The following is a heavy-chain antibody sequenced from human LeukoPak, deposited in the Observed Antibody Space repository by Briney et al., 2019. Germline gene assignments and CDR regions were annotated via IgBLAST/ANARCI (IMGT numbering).Heavy chain of an antibody. J-gene: IGHJ4*02. V-gene: IGHV4-59*08. CDR2: IYYIGTT. CDR1: VGALRRYF. CDR3: ARRSVLVGAPFDY. Sequence: SYPLPLTRTVSVGALRRYFWTWIRYPPRTVPWLIGFIYYIGTTNYNPNLKSRVTISVDTSKNQFSLKLSSVTAADSAIYYCARRSVLVGAPFDYWGQGTTVTVSS. D-gene: IGHD1-26*01.